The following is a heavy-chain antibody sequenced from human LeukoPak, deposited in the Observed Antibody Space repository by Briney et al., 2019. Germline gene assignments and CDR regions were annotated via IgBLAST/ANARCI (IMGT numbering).Heavy chain of an antibody. CDR2: IRSKAYGGTT. Sequence: GGSLRLSCTASGFTFGDYAMSWFRKAPGKGLEWVGFIRSKAYGGTTEYAASVKGRFTISRDDSKSIAYLQMNSLKTEDTAVYYCTRWCSGGSCYWYYWGQGTLVTVSS. J-gene: IGHJ4*02. V-gene: IGHV3-49*03. D-gene: IGHD2-15*01. CDR1: GFTFGDYA. CDR3: TRWCSGGSCYWYY.